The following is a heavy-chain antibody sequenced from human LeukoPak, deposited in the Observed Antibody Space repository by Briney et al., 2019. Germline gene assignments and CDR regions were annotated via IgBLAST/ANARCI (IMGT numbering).Heavy chain of an antibody. J-gene: IGHJ4*02. Sequence: ASVKVSCKASGYTFTSYAMNWVRQAPGQGLEWMGWINTNTGNPTYAQGFTGRFVFSLDTSVSTAYLQISSLKAEDTAVYYCARVPSITMIVVVREQDYWGQGTLVTVSS. CDR3: ARVPSITMIVVVREQDY. D-gene: IGHD3-22*01. CDR2: INTNTGNP. V-gene: IGHV7-4-1*02. CDR1: GYTFTSYA.